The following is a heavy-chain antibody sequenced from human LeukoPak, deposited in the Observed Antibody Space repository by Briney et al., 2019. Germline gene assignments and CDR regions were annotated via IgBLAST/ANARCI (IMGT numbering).Heavy chain of an antibody. CDR2: INPNSGGT. Sequence: ASVKVSCKASGYTFTGYYMHWVRQAPGQGLEWMGWINPNSGGTNYAQKFQGRVTMTRDTSISTAYMELSRLRSDDTAVYYCASPAVVVPAATHYYYYYGMDVWGQGTTVTVSS. CDR3: ASPAVVVPAATHYYYYYGMDV. V-gene: IGHV1-2*02. J-gene: IGHJ6*02. D-gene: IGHD2-2*01. CDR1: GYTFTGYY.